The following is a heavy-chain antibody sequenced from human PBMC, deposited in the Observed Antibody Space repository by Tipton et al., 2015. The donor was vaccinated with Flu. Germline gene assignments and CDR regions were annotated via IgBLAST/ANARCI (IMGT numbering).Heavy chain of an antibody. CDR3: ARDPTADSVLTAIVYYYYGMEV. CDR2: IYYSGST. D-gene: IGHD2-21*02. Sequence: TLSLTCTVSGCSISTYYWSWIRQPPGKGLEWIGYIYYSGSTNYNPSLKSRVTISVDTSKNQFSLKLSSVTAANTAVYYCARDPTADSVLTAIVYYYYGMEVWGQGTTGSVSS. V-gene: IGHV4-59*12. J-gene: IGHJ6*02. CDR1: GCSISTYY.